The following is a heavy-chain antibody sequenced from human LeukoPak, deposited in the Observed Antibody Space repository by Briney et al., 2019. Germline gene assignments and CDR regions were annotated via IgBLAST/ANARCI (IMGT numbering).Heavy chain of an antibody. Sequence: GGSLRLSCAASGFTFSSYGMHWVRQAPGKGLEWVAVIWYDGSNKYYADSVKGRFTISRDNSKNTLYLQMNSLRAEDTAVYYCARTRGDYYDSSGYYRRYWYFDLWGRGTLVTVSS. V-gene: IGHV3-33*01. CDR2: IWYDGSNK. CDR3: ARTRGDYYDSSGYYRRYWYFDL. CDR1: GFTFSSYG. J-gene: IGHJ2*01. D-gene: IGHD3-22*01.